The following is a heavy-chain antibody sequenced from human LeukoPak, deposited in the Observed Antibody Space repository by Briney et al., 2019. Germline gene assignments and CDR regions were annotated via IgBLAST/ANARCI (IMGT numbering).Heavy chain of an antibody. Sequence: GASVKVSCKASGGTFSSYAISWVRQAPGQGLEWMGGIIPIFGTANYAQKFQGRVTITADESTSTAYMELSSLRSEDTAVYYCATPGIVVPTRSPRNAFDIWGQGTMVTVSS. CDR2: IIPIFGTA. CDR3: ATPGIVVPTRSPRNAFDI. CDR1: GGTFSSYA. V-gene: IGHV1-69*01. D-gene: IGHD2-2*01. J-gene: IGHJ3*02.